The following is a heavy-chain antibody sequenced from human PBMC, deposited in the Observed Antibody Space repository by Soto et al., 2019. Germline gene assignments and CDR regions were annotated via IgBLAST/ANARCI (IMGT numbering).Heavy chain of an antibody. CDR3: ARHGLRRQLVPQVGYYYSGMDV. D-gene: IGHD6-6*01. CDR1: GYSFTSYW. Sequence: GESLKISCKGSGYSFTSYWIGWVRQMPGKGLEWMGIIYPGDSDTRYSPSFQGQVTISADKSISTAYLQWSSLKASDTAMYYCARHGLRRQLVPQVGYYYSGMDVWGQGTTVTVSS. J-gene: IGHJ6*02. CDR2: IYPGDSDT. V-gene: IGHV5-51*01.